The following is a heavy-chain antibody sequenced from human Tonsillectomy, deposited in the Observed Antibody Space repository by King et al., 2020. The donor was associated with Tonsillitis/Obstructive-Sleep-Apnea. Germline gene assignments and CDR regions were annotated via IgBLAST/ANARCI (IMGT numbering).Heavy chain of an antibody. V-gene: IGHV3-48*03. CDR1: GFTFSSYE. CDR2: ISSSGNTI. Sequence: VQLVESGGGLVQPGGSLRLSCAASGFTFSSYEINWVRQAPGKGLEWVSYISSSGNTINYAESVKGRFTISRDNAKNSLYLQMNSLRAEDTAVYYCARDRYRSDWYQKLGGYYYHYGMDVWGQGTTVTVSS. J-gene: IGHJ6*02. CDR3: ARDRYRSDWYQKLGGYYYHYGMDV. D-gene: IGHD6-19*01.